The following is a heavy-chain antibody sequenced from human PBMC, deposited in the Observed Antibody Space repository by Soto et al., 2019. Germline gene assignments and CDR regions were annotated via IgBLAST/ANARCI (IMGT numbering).Heavy chain of an antibody. CDR3: ARVTYGGYDLYYYYYGMDV. Sequence: RLSCAASGFTFSSYWMHWVRQAPGKGLVWVSRINSDGSSTSYADSVKGRFTISRDNAKNTLYLQMNSLRAEDTAVYYCARVTYGGYDLYYYYYGMDVWGQGTTVTVSS. V-gene: IGHV3-74*01. D-gene: IGHD5-12*01. CDR1: GFTFSSYW. CDR2: INSDGSST. J-gene: IGHJ6*02.